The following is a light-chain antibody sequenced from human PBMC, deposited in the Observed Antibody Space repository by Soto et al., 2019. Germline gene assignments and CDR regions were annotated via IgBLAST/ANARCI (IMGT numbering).Light chain of an antibody. Sequence: EILLTQSPGTLSLSPGERATLSCRASQSVRSNFLAWYQQKPGQAPRLLIYDASIRATGVAARFIGSGSGTEFTLTISSLQSEDFAIYYCQQYSDWPRTFGQGTRLEIK. CDR1: QSVRSN. J-gene: IGKJ5*01. V-gene: IGKV3-15*01. CDR2: DAS. CDR3: QQYSDWPRT.